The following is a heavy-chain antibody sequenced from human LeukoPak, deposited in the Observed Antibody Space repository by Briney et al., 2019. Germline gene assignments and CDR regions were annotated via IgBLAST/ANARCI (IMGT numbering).Heavy chain of an antibody. Sequence: GGSLRLSCAASKFSFNDYAMHWVRQAPGKGLEWVSGISWNSGSIDYADSVKGRFTISRDNAKNSLYLQMNSLRVEDTALHYCAKDRGSGSYTHNSFDYWGQGTLVTVSS. V-gene: IGHV3-9*01. J-gene: IGHJ4*02. CDR2: ISWNSGSI. D-gene: IGHD3-10*01. CDR3: AKDRGSGSYTHNSFDY. CDR1: KFSFNDYA.